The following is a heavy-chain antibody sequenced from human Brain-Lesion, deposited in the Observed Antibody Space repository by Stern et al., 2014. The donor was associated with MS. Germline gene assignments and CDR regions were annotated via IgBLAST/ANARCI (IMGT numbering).Heavy chain of an antibody. D-gene: IGHD2-15*01. CDR3: AGEEDIRYCSGGSCTGNWFDP. CDR2: IYYSGNT. J-gene: IGHJ5*02. CDR1: GGSVSSTSYA. V-gene: IGHV4-39*01. Sequence: QLQLQESGPGLVKPSETLSLTCTVAGGSVSSTSYAWAWIRQPPGKGLEWIGAIYYSGNTYYSPSLKSRLTLSLDTSKNQFSLQLRSVTAADTAVYYCAGEEDIRYCSGGSCTGNWFDPWGQGTLVTVSS.